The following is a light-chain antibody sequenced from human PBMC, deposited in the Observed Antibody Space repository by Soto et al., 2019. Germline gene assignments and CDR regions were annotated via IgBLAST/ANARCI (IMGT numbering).Light chain of an antibody. CDR2: DVS. CDR1: SSNIGNNY. V-gene: IGLV1-51*01. J-gene: IGLJ1*01. CDR3: CSYGGSYTPYV. Sequence: QSVLTQSPSVSAAPGQKVTISCSGSSSNIGNNYVSWYQQLPGTAPKLLIYDVSKRPSGVPDRFSGSKSGNTASLTISGLQAEDEGEYFCCSYGGSYTPYVFGTGTKLTVL.